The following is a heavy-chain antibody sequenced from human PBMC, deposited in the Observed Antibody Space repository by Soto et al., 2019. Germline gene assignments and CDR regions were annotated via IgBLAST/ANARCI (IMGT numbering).Heavy chain of an antibody. J-gene: IGHJ4*02. D-gene: IGHD6-19*01. CDR1: GGTFSSYA. CDR3: ARGIAVAGRANYFDY. CDR2: IIPIFGTA. Sequence: WASVKVSCKASGGTFSSYAISWVRQAPGQGLEWMGGIIPIFGTANYAQKFQGRVTITADESTSTAYMELSSLRSEDTAVYYCARGIAVAGRANYFDYWGQGTLVTVST. V-gene: IGHV1-69*13.